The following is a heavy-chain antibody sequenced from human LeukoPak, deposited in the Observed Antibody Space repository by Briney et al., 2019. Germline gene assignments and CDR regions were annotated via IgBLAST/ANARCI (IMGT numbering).Heavy chain of an antibody. CDR2: ISYDGSNK. CDR3: ASTPYYYDSSGRGAFDI. Sequence: HPGGSLRLSCAASGFTFSSYAMHWVRQAPGKGLEWVAVISYDGSNKYYADSVKGRFTISRDNSKNTLYLQMNSPRAEDTAVYHCASTPYYYDSSGRGAFDIWGQGTMVTVSS. V-gene: IGHV3-30-3*01. J-gene: IGHJ3*02. D-gene: IGHD3-22*01. CDR1: GFTFSSYA.